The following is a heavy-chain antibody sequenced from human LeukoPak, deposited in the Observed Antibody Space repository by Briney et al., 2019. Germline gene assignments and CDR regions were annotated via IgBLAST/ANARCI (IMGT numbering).Heavy chain of an antibody. CDR1: GYTFTSYG. J-gene: IGHJ6*03. V-gene: IGHV1-18*01. CDR3: AVDGSGFDYYYMDV. D-gene: IGHD3-10*01. Sequence: ASVKVSCKASGYTFTSYGISWVRQAPGQGLEWMGWISSYNGNTNYAQKLQGRVTMTTDTSTTTAYMELKSLRSDDTAVYYCAVDGSGFDYYYMDVWGKGTTVTISS. CDR2: ISSYNGNT.